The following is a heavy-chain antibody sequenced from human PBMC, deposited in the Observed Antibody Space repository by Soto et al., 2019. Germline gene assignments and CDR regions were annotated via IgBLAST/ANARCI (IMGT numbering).Heavy chain of an antibody. CDR3: ARLPSIDYGDYDRDY. V-gene: IGHV1-8*01. J-gene: IGHJ4*02. CDR2: MNPNSGNT. D-gene: IGHD4-17*01. CDR1: GYTFTSYD. Sequence: QVQLVQSGAEVKKPGASVKVSCKASGYTFTSYDINWVRQATGQGLEWMGWMNPNSGNTGYAQKFQGRVTMTRNTSISTAYMELSSLRSGDTAVYYCARLPSIDYGDYDRDYWGQGTLVTVSS.